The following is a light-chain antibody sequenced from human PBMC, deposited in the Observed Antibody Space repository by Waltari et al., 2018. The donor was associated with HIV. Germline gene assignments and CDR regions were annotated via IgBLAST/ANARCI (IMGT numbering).Light chain of an antibody. CDR2: GAS. V-gene: IGKV3-15*01. CDR3: QQYGYWPGLT. CDR1: QSVSTN. Sequence: EIVMTQSPATLSVSPGERATLSCRASQSVSTNLAWYQQKPGQAPRLLIYGASTRAIGLPASFSGSGSGTEFTLTISSLESEDFAVYYCQQYGYWPGLTFGGGTKVEIK. J-gene: IGKJ4*01.